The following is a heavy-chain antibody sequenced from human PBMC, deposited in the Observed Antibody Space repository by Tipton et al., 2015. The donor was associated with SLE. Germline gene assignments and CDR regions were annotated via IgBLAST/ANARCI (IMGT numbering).Heavy chain of an antibody. Sequence: GSLRLSCTVSGGSISTSSYFWGWIRQPPGKGLEWIGSIYYSGSTYYNPSLKSRVTISVDTSKNQFSLKLSSVTAADTAVYYCARENTYSWYLVFAYWGQGTLVTVSS. CDR1: GGSISTSSYF. D-gene: IGHD6-13*01. J-gene: IGHJ4*02. CDR2: IYYSGST. CDR3: ARENTYSWYLVFAY. V-gene: IGHV4-39*02.